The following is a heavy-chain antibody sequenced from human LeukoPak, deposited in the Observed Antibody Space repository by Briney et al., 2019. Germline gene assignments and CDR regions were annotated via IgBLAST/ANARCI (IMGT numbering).Heavy chain of an antibody. CDR2: IYNSGST. CDR1: GGSINSGGYY. CDR3: XXXXXXXXXXXXXXXFDP. J-gene: IGHJ5*02. Sequence: PSETLSLTCTVSGGSINSGGYYWSWIRQPAGKGLEWIGRIYNSGSTSYNPSLKSRVTISIDTSKNQFSLQLSLVTAAHTAIYXXXXXXXXXXXXXXXXXFDPWGXXTXVTVSS. V-gene: IGHV4-61*02.